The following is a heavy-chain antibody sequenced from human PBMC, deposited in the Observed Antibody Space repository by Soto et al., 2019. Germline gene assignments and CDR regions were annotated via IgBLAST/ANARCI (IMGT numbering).Heavy chain of an antibody. Sequence: SETLSLTCAVSSGSISSSNWWSWVRQPPGKGLEWIGEIYHSGSTNYNPSLKSRVTLSVDKSKNQFSLKLSSVTAADTAVYYWGKRAGTKDTWSDPWGQGPLVTASP. CDR3: GKRAGTKDTWSDP. J-gene: IGHJ5*02. CDR1: SGSISSSNW. D-gene: IGHD6-19*01. V-gene: IGHV4-4*02. CDR2: IYHSGST.